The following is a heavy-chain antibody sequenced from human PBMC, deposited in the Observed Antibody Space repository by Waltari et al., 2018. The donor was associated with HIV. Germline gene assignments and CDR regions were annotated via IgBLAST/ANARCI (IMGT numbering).Heavy chain of an antibody. Sequence: QLQLQESGPGLVKPSETLSLTCTVSGGSISSSSYYWGWLRQPPGKGLEWIGSIYYSGSTYYNPSLKSRVTISVDTSKNQFSLKLSSVTAADTAVYYCARHELHDYGDYGGLDDYWGQGTLVTVSS. V-gene: IGHV4-39*01. CDR1: GGSISSSSYY. J-gene: IGHJ4*02. CDR2: IYYSGST. CDR3: ARHELHDYGDYGGLDDY. D-gene: IGHD4-17*01.